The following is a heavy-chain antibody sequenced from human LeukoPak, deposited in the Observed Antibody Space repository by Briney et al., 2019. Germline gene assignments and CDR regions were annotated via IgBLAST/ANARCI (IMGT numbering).Heavy chain of an antibody. CDR3: ARHGRAWRFDY. V-gene: IGHV4-59*01. CDR2: IYYTGAT. Sequence: SETLSLTCTVSGGSISGYYWNWIRQASGEALEWIGYIYYTGATNYNPSLKSRVSISVQTSKKQVSLRLGSVSAADTAVYYCARHGRAWRFDYWGQGALVTVSS. J-gene: IGHJ4*02. CDR1: GGSISGYY.